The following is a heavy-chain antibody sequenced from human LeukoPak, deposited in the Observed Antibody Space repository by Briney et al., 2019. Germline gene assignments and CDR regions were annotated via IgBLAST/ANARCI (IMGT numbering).Heavy chain of an antibody. D-gene: IGHD2-2*01. CDR1: GYTFTSNY. Sequence: GASVKVSCKASGYTFTSNYIHWVRQAPGQGLEWMGGINTNTGNPTYAQGFTGRFVFSLDTSVSTAYLQISSLKAEDTAVYYCARAEVPATFNPFDYWGQGTLVTVSS. CDR2: INTNTGNP. V-gene: IGHV7-4-1*02. CDR3: ARAEVPATFNPFDY. J-gene: IGHJ4*02.